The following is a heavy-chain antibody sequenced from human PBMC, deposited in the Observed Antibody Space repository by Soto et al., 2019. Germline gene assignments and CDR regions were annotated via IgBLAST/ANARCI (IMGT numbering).Heavy chain of an antibody. J-gene: IGHJ5*02. CDR1: SGSITSGGFY. CDR3: ARVGTGDNGFDP. CDR2: IFHSGSI. Sequence: QVLLQESGPGLVRPSQTLSLTCAVPSGSITSGGFYWHWVRQRPGEGLEWIGYIFHSGSIYYNPALRSRVSMSMDTSHDQSSLNLSAVTAADTAVYFWARVGTGDNGFDPWGQGTLVTVSS. V-gene: IGHV4-31*02. D-gene: IGHD2-8*02.